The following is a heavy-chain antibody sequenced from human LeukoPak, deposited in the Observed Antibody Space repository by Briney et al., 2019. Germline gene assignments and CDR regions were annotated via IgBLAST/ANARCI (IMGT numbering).Heavy chain of an antibody. CDR3: ARVSGYDSYYFDY. Sequence: SETLSLTCTVSGGSISSHYWSWIRQPPGKGLEWIGYIYYSGSTNYNPSLKGRVTISVDTSKNQFSLKLSSVTAADTAVYYCARVSGYDSYYFDYWGQGTLVTVSS. J-gene: IGHJ4*02. V-gene: IGHV4-59*11. CDR1: GGSISSHY. CDR2: IYYSGST. D-gene: IGHD5-12*01.